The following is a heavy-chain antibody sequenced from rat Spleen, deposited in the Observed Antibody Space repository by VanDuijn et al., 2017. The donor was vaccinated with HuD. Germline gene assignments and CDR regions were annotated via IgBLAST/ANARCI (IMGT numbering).Heavy chain of an antibody. D-gene: IGHD1-9*01. J-gene: IGHJ2*01. CDR3: VRHGYTRYYFDY. CDR1: GFTFNNYW. Sequence: EVQLVESGGGSVQPGRSLKLSCAASGFTFNNYWMTWIRQAPGKGLEWVASITNTGGSTYYPDSVKGRFTISRDNAKSTLYLQMDSLRSEDTATYYCVRHGYTRYYFDYWGQGVMVTVSS. CDR2: ITNTGGST. V-gene: IGHV5-31*01.